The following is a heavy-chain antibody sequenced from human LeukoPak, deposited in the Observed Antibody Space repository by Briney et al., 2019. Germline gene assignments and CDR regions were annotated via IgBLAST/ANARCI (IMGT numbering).Heavy chain of an antibody. CDR3: ASSSNRYFDWLGLDY. D-gene: IGHD3-9*01. J-gene: IGHJ4*02. V-gene: IGHV3-48*03. Sequence: PGGSLRLSCAASGFTFSSYEMNWVRQAPGKGLEWVSYISCSGSTIYYADSVKGRFTISRDNAKNSLYLQMNSLRAEDTAVYYCASSSNRYFDWLGLDYWGQGTLVTVSS. CDR2: ISCSGSTI. CDR1: GFTFSSYE.